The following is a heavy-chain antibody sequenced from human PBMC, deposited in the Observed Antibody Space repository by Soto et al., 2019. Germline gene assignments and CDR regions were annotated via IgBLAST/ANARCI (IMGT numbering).Heavy chain of an antibody. V-gene: IGHV3-33*01. D-gene: IGHD5-12*01. CDR3: ARLYTWIMDY. J-gene: IGHJ4*02. CDR2: IWYDGSNK. Sequence: PGGSLRLSCAASGFNFRNYGMHWVRQAPGKGLEWVAIIWYDGSNKYYADSVKGRFTISRDNSKNTLYLQIDSLRAEDTAVYYCARLYTWIMDYWGQGIMVTVYS. CDR1: GFNFRNYG.